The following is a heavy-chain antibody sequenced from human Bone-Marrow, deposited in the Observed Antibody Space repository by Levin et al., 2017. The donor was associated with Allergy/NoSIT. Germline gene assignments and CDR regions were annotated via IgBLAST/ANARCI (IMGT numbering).Heavy chain of an antibody. Sequence: KASETLSLTCTVSGGSVSSGSYYWSWIRQPPGKGLEWIAYIYHSGSTKYNPSLKSRVTISPDTSRNQFSLRLTSLTAADSAVYYCARGSYFGGLSFDCWGKGTLVTVSS. J-gene: IGHJ4*02. D-gene: IGHD4-23*01. CDR1: GGSVSSGSYY. CDR3: ARGSYFGGLSFDC. V-gene: IGHV4-61*01. CDR2: IYHSGST.